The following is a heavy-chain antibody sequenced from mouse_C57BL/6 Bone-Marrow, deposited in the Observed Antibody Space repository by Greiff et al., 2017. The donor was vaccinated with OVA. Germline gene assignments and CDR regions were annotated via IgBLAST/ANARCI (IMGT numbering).Heavy chain of an antibody. CDR1: GYAFTNYL. V-gene: IGHV1-54*01. D-gene: IGHD3-2*02. CDR3: ARRGGSGYPLFFDY. J-gene: IGHJ2*01. Sequence: VQLQQSGAELVRPGTSVKVSCKASGYAFTNYLIEWVKQRPGQGLEWIGVINPGSGGTNYNEKFKGKATLTADKSSSTAYMQLSSLTSEDSAVDFCARRGGSGYPLFFDYWGQGTTLTVSS. CDR2: INPGSGGT.